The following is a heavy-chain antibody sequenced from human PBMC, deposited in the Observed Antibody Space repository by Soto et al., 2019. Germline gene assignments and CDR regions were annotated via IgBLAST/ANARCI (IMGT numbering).Heavy chain of an antibody. Sequence: ASVKVSCKVSGYTLTGSSMHWVRQGPGKGLEWMGGFDPVDGETFYYNPSLKSRVTISVDTSKNQFSLKLSSVTAADTAVYYCARGRYSHPWGQGTLVTVSS. D-gene: IGHD6-13*01. CDR3: ARGRYSHP. CDR1: GYTLTGSS. J-gene: IGHJ5*02. V-gene: IGHV1-24*01. CDR2: FDPVDGET.